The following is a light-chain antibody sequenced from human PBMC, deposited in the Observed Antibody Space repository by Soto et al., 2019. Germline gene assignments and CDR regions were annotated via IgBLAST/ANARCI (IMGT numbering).Light chain of an antibody. CDR3: QQYENSPLT. CDR1: QSVSSN. CDR2: DAS. Sequence: EIVMTQSPATLSVSPGERATLSCRASQSVSSNLAWYQQKAGQAPRLLIYDASTRATGIPARFGGSGSGTEFTLTISSLQSEDFAVYYCQQYENSPLTFGGGTKVGIK. V-gene: IGKV3-15*01. J-gene: IGKJ4*01.